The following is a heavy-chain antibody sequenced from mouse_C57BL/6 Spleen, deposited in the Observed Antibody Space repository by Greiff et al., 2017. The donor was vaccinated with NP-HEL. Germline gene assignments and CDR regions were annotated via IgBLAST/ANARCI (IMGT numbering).Heavy chain of an antibody. V-gene: IGHV1-18*01. CDR1: GYTFTDYN. D-gene: IGHD1-2*01. J-gene: IGHJ2*01. Sequence: EVQLVESGPELVKPGASVKIPCKASGYTFTDYNMDWVKQSHGKSLEWIGDINPNNGGTIYNQKFKGKATLTVDKSSTTAYMELRSLTSEGTAVYYCGRVALRHYFDYWGQGTTITVSS. CDR2: INPNNGGT. CDR3: GRVALRHYFDY.